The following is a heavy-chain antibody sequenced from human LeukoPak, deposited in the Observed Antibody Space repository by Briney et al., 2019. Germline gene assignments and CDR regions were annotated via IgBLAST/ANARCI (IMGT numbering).Heavy chain of an antibody. CDR2: IYYSGST. CDR3: ARDKGSGWSHIDY. CDR1: GGSISSYY. V-gene: IGHV4-59*01. J-gene: IGHJ4*02. D-gene: IGHD6-19*01. Sequence: SETLSLTCTVSGGSISSYYWSWIRQPPGKGLEWMGYIYYSGSTNYNPSLKSRVTISVDTSKNQFSLKLSSVTAGDTAVYYCARDKGSGWSHIDYWGQGTLVTVSS.